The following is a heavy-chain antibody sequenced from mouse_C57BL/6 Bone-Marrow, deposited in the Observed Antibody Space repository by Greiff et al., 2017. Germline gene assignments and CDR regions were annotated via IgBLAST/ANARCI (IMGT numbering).Heavy chain of an antibody. Sequence: EVQLQQSGAELVKPGDSVKLSCTASGFNIKDYYMHWVKQRTEQGLEWIGRIDPEDGETKYAPKFQGQATITADTSSNTAYLQLSSLTSEDTAVYYCAKPYYGSIFQDSYFDYWGQGTTLTVSS. V-gene: IGHV14-2*01. CDR3: AKPYYGSIFQDSYFDY. J-gene: IGHJ2*01. CDR1: GFNIKDYY. D-gene: IGHD1-1*01. CDR2: IDPEDGET.